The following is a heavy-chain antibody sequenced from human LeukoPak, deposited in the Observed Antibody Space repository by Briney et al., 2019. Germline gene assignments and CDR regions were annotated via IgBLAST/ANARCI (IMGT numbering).Heavy chain of an antibody. Sequence: GRSLRLSCAASGFTFSSYGMHWVRQAPGKGLEWVAVKSYDGSNKYYADSVKGRFTISRDNSKNTLYLQMNSLRAEDTAVYYCAKGGEPPSYNFDYWGQGTLVTVSS. D-gene: IGHD3-10*01. CDR3: AKGGEPPSYNFDY. CDR2: KSYDGSNK. J-gene: IGHJ4*02. V-gene: IGHV3-30*18. CDR1: GFTFSSYG.